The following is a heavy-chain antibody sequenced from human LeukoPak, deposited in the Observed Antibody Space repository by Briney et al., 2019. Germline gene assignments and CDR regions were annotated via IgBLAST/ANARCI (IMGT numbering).Heavy chain of an antibody. V-gene: IGHV3-23*01. Sequence: SGGSLRLSCAASGFIFSNYAMSWVRQAPGKGLEWVSGISASGGNPYYADSVKGRFTISRDNSENTLNLQMNSLRAEDTAVYYCAKARAGDITAAFNYWGQGTLVTVSS. D-gene: IGHD6-13*01. CDR1: GFIFSNYA. J-gene: IGHJ4*02. CDR3: AKARAGDITAAFNY. CDR2: ISASGGNP.